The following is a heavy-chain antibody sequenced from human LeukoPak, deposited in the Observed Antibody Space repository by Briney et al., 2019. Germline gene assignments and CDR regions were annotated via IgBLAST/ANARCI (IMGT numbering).Heavy chain of an antibody. CDR1: GYSFTNYW. Sequence: GESLKISCKGSGYSFTNYWIGWVRQMPGKGLEWMGIIYPGASDPTYSPSFQGQVTISADKSISTAYLQWSSLKASDTAMYYCARQGEYSSSYYFDYWGQGTLVTVSS. CDR2: IYPGASDP. V-gene: IGHV5-51*01. J-gene: IGHJ4*02. CDR3: ARQGEYSSSYYFDY. D-gene: IGHD6-6*01.